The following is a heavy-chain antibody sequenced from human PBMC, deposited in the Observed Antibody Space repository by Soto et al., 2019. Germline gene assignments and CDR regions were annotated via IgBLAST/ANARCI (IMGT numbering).Heavy chain of an antibody. Sequence: VQLLESGGGLVQPGGSLRLSCAASGFTFSSCAMSWVRQAPGKGLEWVSAISGSGGSTHYADSVKGRFTISRDNSKNPLYLQMNSLRAEDTAGYYCARSNTIFGGVSPLDYLGQGTLVTVSS. CDR2: ISGSGGST. CDR1: GFTFSSCA. CDR3: ARSNTIFGGVSPLDY. D-gene: IGHD3-3*01. V-gene: IGHV3-23*01. J-gene: IGHJ4*02.